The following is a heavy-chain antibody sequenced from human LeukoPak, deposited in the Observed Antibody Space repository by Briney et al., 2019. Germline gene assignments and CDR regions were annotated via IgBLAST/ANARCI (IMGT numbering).Heavy chain of an antibody. CDR1: GGSLSGSQ. Sequence: SETLSLTCAVSGGSLSGSQWTWIRQPPGQGLEWIGETNHSGSTNYNPSLKSRVTISVDTSKNHFSLKLSSVTATDTAVYYCARQAVPGIAAVGDWFDPWGQGTLVTVSS. J-gene: IGHJ5*02. CDR2: TNHSGST. CDR3: ARQAVPGIAAVGDWFDP. V-gene: IGHV4-34*01. D-gene: IGHD6-13*01.